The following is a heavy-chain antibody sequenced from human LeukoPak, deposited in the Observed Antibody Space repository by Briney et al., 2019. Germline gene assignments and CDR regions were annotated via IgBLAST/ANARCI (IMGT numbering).Heavy chain of an antibody. Sequence: PGGSLRLSCAASGFTFSPYTMHWVRQAPGKGLVWVSRINTDGSSTSYADSVKGRFTISRDNAKNTLYLQMNSLRAEDTAVYYCARALPLYDFWSGYHGSSLGYWGQGTLVTVSS. V-gene: IGHV3-74*01. CDR2: INTDGSST. J-gene: IGHJ4*02. CDR3: ARALPLYDFWSGYHGSSLGY. D-gene: IGHD3-3*01. CDR1: GFTFSPYT.